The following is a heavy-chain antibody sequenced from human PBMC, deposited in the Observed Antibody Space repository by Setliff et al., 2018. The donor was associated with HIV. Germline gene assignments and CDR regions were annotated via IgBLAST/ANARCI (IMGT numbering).Heavy chain of an antibody. V-gene: IGHV4-59*01. D-gene: IGHD2-15*01. J-gene: IGHJ4*02. Sequence: SETLSLTCTVSGGSISTYYWSWIRQPPGKGLEWIGYIYYTGNTNYNPSLKSRVTISIDTAKNQFSLKLISVTAADTAVFYCARMYCSGGNCFLDYWGQGALVTVSS. CDR2: IYYTGNT. CDR3: ARMYCSGGNCFLDY. CDR1: GGSISTYY.